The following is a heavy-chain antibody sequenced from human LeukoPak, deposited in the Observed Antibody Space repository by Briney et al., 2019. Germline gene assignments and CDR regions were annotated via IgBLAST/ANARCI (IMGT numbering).Heavy chain of an antibody. CDR1: GFTFSSYG. CDR2: ISYDGSNK. V-gene: IGHV3-30*03. Sequence: GRSLRLSCAASGFTFSSYGMHWVRQAPGKGLEGVAVISYDGSNKYYADSVKGRFTISRDNSKNTLYLQMNSLRAEDTAVYYCARTYGSGSPFDYWGQGTLVTVSS. D-gene: IGHD3-10*01. J-gene: IGHJ4*02. CDR3: ARTYGSGSPFDY.